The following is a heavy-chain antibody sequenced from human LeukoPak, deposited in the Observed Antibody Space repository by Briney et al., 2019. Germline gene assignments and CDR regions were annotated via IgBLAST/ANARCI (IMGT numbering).Heavy chain of an antibody. Sequence: PSETLSLTCTVSGVSISSSSYYWGWIRQPPGKGLEWIASISYSGSTYYNPSLKSRVTISVDTSKNQFSLKLSSVTAADTAVYYCARVPFGYDSSGYYPYYYYMDVWGKGTTVTVSS. D-gene: IGHD3-22*01. CDR2: ISYSGST. CDR3: ARVPFGYDSSGYYPYYYYMDV. CDR1: GVSISSSSYY. V-gene: IGHV4-39*07. J-gene: IGHJ6*03.